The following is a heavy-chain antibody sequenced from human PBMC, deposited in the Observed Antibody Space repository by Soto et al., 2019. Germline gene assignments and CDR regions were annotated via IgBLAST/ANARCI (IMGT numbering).Heavy chain of an antibody. J-gene: IGHJ6*02. CDR1: GGTFSSYA. D-gene: IGHD1-26*01. V-gene: IGHV1-69*13. CDR2: IIPIFGTA. CDR3: ARVRGSGLGYYYYGMEV. Sequence: GASVKVSCKASGGTFSSYAISWVRQAPGQGLEWMGGIIPIFGTANYAQKFQGRVTITADESTSTAYMELSSLRSEDTAVYYCARVRGSGLGYYYYGMEVWGQGTTVTVSS.